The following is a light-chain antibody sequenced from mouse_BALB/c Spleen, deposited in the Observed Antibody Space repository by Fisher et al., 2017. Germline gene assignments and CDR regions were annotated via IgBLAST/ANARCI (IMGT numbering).Light chain of an antibody. Sequence: IVMTQTPALMSASPGEKVTMTCSASSSVSYMYWYQQKPRSSPKPWIYLTSNLASGVPVRFSGSGSGTSYSLTISRMEAEDAATYYCQQWSSYPLTFGAGTKLELK. V-gene: IGKV4-68*01. CDR3: QQWSSYPLT. CDR2: LTS. CDR1: SSVSY. J-gene: IGKJ5*01.